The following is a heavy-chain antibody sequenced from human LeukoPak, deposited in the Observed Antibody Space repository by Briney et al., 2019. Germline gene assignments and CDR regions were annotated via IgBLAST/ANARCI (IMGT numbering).Heavy chain of an antibody. D-gene: IGHD3-3*02. V-gene: IGHV1-69*04. CDR1: GGTFSSYA. CDR2: IIPILGIA. J-gene: IGHJ6*02. Sequence: SVTVSCMASGGTFSSYAISWVRQAPGQGLEWMGRIIPILGIANYAQKFQGRGTITADKSTSTAYMELSSLRSEDTAVYYCARTPTRGPPTIYYYYYYGMDVWGQGTTVTASS. CDR3: ARTPTRGPPTIYYYYYYGMDV.